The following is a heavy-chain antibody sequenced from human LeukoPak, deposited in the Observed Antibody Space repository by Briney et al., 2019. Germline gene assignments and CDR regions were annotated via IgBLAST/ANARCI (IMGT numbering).Heavy chain of an antibody. CDR1: GGTFSSYA. CDR3: ARDLSSAGGLYMDV. CDR2: IIPIFGTA. J-gene: IGHJ6*03. V-gene: IGHV1-69*05. Sequence: ASVKVSCKASGGTFSSYAISWVRQAPGQGLEWMGGIIPIFGTANYAQKFQGRVTITTDEPTSTAYMELSSLRSEDTAVYYCARDLSSAGGLYMDVWGKGTTVTVSS. D-gene: IGHD2-8*02.